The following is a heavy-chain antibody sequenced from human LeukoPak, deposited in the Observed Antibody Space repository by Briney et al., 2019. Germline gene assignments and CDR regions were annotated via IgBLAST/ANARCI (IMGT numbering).Heavy chain of an antibody. D-gene: IGHD4-23*01. J-gene: IGHJ4*02. CDR2: ISGSSRTM. Sequence: GGSLRLSCAASGFTFSTYSMNWVRQAPGKGLEWVSYISGSSRTMYYADFVKVGFTISRDNVKKSLYLQMNSLTAEDTAVYYCARDLGLYDYGGNIDYWGQGTLVTVSS. V-gene: IGHV3-48*04. CDR1: GFTFSTYS. CDR3: ARDLGLYDYGGNIDY.